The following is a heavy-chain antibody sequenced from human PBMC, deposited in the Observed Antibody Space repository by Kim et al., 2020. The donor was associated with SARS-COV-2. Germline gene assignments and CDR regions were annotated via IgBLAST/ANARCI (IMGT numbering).Heavy chain of an antibody. CDR3: ARDSNEGGAFDI. J-gene: IGHJ3*02. Sequence: SVKVSCKASGGTFSSYAISWVRQAPGQGLEWMGGIIPIFGTANYAQKFQGRVTITADKSTSTAYMELSSLRSEDTAVYYCARDSNEGGAFDIWGQGTMVTVSS. CDR2: IIPIFGTA. V-gene: IGHV1-69*06. CDR1: GGTFSSYA. D-gene: IGHD1-1*01.